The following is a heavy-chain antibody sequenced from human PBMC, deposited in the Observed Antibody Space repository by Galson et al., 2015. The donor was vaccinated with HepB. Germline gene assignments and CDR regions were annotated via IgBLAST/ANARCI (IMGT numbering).Heavy chain of an antibody. J-gene: IGHJ5*02. CDR2: ISWSGVTI. V-gene: IGHV3-9*01. Sequence: SLRLSCAASGFSFDDYAMHWVRQAPGKGLEWVSGISWSGVTIGYADSVKGRFAISRDNAKNSLYLQMNSLRPEDTAFYYCARDSGVGTASSFDWFDPGAREPWSPSPQ. CDR3: ARDSGVGTASSFDWFDP. D-gene: IGHD1-26*01. CDR1: GFSFDDYA.